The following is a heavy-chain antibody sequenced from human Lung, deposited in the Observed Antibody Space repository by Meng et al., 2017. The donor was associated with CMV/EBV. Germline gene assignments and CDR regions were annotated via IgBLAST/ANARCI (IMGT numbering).Heavy chain of an antibody. CDR1: GYTFSTYT. J-gene: IGHJ5*02. V-gene: IGHV7-4-1*02. CDR3: ARGGNFDP. CDR2: ISTNTGTP. Sequence: QVQLVQSGYELKKPGAPVKVSCKAFGYTFSTYTINWVRQAHGRGLEWMGWISTNTGTPTYTQGFTGRFVFSLDTSVSTAYLQISSLKAEDTAVYYCARGGNFDPWGQGTLVTVSS. D-gene: IGHD2/OR15-2a*01.